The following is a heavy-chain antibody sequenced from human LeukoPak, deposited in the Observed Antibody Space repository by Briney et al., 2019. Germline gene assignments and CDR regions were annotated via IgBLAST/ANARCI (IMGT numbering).Heavy chain of an antibody. D-gene: IGHD5-24*01. CDR3: ARDGRDGYNYKDY. J-gene: IGHJ4*02. Sequence: GGSLRLSCAASGFTVSSNYISWVRQAPGKGLEWVSVIYSGGPTYYADSVKGRFTISRDNSKNTLYFQMNSLRAEDTAVYYCARDGRDGYNYKDYWGQGTLVTVSS. V-gene: IGHV3-66*01. CDR1: GFTVSSNY. CDR2: IYSGGPT.